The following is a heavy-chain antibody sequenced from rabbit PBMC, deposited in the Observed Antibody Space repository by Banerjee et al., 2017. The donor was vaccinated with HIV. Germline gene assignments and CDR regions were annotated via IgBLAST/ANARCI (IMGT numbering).Heavy chain of an antibody. CDR1: GFSFSNKYV. D-gene: IGHD4-1*01. CDR3: ARRGSDWGDDL. CDR2: INTSSGNT. V-gene: IGHV1S45*01. Sequence: QEQLEESGGDLVKPEGSLTLTCTASGFSFSNKYVMCWVRQAPGKGLEWIACINTSSGNTVYANWAKGRFTISRTSSTTVALQMTSLTAADTATYFCARRGSDWGDDLWGQGTLVTVS. J-gene: IGHJ4*01.